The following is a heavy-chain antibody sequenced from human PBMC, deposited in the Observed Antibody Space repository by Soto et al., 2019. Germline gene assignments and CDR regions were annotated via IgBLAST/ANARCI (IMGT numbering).Heavy chain of an antibody. V-gene: IGHV1-18*01. Sequence: ASVKVSCKASGYTFTSYGISWVRQAPGQGLEWMGWISAYNGNTNYAQKLQGRVTMTTDTSTSTAYMELRSLRSDDTAVYYCARDYDILTGYYLSYYYYYGMDVSGQGTTVTVS. CDR1: GYTFTSYG. J-gene: IGHJ6*02. D-gene: IGHD3-9*01. CDR3: ARDYDILTGYYLSYYYYYGMDV. CDR2: ISAYNGNT.